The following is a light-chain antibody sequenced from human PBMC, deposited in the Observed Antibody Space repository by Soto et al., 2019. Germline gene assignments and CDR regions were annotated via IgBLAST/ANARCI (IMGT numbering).Light chain of an antibody. V-gene: IGLV2-8*01. Sequence: QSVLTQPASVSGSPGQSITIACTGINTDVENYNFVSCDQQHPGKAPKLMIYEDYKRPSGVPDRFSGSKSGRTATLTVSGLQAEDEADYYCSSYAGSNNFYVFGGGTKVTVL. CDR1: NTDVENYNF. CDR2: EDY. CDR3: SSYAGSNNFYV. J-gene: IGLJ1*01.